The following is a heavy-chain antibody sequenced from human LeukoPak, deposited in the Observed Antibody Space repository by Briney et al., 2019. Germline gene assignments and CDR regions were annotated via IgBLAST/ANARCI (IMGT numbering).Heavy chain of an antibody. J-gene: IGHJ4*02. Sequence: PGGSLRLSCAASGFTFSSDWMHWVRQAAGKGLVWVSRINNDGSTTAYADSVKGRFTISRDNAKNTLYLQMNSLRAEDTAVYYCARSITMIRGATLPIDYWGQGTLVTVSS. CDR1: GFTFSSDW. CDR2: INNDGSTT. V-gene: IGHV3-74*01. D-gene: IGHD3-10*01. CDR3: ARSITMIRGATLPIDY.